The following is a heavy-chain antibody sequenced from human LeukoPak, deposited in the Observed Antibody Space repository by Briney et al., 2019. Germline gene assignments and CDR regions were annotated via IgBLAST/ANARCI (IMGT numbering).Heavy chain of an antibody. CDR3: ARRAARVYYYYMDV. D-gene: IGHD6-6*01. V-gene: IGHV4-39*01. J-gene: IGHJ6*03. Sequence: SETLSLTCTVSGGSISSSSYYWGWIRQPPGKGLEWIGSIYYSGSTYYNPSLKSRVTISVDTSKNQFSLKLSSVTAADTAVYYCARRAARVYYYYMDVWGKGTTVTVSS. CDR1: GGSISSSSYY. CDR2: IYYSGST.